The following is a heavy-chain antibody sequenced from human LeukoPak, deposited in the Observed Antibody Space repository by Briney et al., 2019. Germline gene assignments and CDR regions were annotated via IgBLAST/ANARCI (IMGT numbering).Heavy chain of an antibody. CDR1: GGTFSSYA. V-gene: IGHV1-69*05. CDR2: IIPIFGTA. Sequence: SVKVSCKASGGTFSSYAISWVRQAPGQGLEWMGGIIPIFGTANYAQKFQGRVTITTDESTSTAYMELSSLRSEDTAVYYCAEVRRRGHYWFDPWGQGTLVTVSS. D-gene: IGHD3-10*01. J-gene: IGHJ5*02. CDR3: AEVRRRGHYWFDP.